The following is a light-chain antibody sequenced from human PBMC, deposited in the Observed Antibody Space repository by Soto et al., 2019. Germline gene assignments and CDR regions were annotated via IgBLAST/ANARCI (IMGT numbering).Light chain of an antibody. Sequence: EIHVTQSPAFLSASVGDRVTITCRASQGISSYLAWYQQKPGKAPKLLIYAASTLQSGVPSRFSGSGSGTEFTLTISSLQPEDFATYYCPQLNTYPIPFGQGTRLAI. CDR2: AAS. V-gene: IGKV1-9*01. J-gene: IGKJ5*01. CDR1: QGISSY. CDR3: PQLNTYPIP.